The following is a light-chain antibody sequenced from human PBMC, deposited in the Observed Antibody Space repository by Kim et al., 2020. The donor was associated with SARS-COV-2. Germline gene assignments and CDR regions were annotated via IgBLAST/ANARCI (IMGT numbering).Light chain of an antibody. V-gene: IGKV1-5*03. CDR3: HQYYRFST. CDR1: QNIYTS. J-gene: IGKJ2*01. Sequence: LSASLGYRVTFTSRASQNIYTSLAWFQQKSGKAPKLLIYKASSLEDGVPSRFSCSGSGLEFTLTLRSLQPDDFATYYCHQYYRFSTFGQGTKLEI. CDR2: KAS.